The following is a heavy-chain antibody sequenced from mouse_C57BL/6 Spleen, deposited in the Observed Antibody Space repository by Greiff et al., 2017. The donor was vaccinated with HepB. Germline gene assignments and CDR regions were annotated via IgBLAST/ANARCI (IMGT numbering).Heavy chain of an antibody. CDR3: VRQNYYGSSYAYAMDY. V-gene: IGHV10-1*01. CDR2: IRSKSNNYAT. D-gene: IGHD1-1*01. Sequence: EVMLVESGGGLVQPKGSLKLSCAASGFSFNTYAMNWVRQAPGKGLEWVARIRSKSNNYATYYADSVKDRFTISRDDSESMLYLQMNNLKTEDTAMYYCVRQNYYGSSYAYAMDYWGQGTSVTVSS. CDR1: GFSFNTYA. J-gene: IGHJ4*01.